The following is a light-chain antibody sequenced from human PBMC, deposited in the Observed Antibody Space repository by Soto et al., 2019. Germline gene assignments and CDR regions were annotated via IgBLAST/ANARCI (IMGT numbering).Light chain of an antibody. CDR3: QQYGSSPRT. Sequence: EIVLTQSPGTLSSSPGERATLSCRTSQYISSSYLAWFQQKPGQAPRLLMYGSSSRATGIPDRFSGSGSGTDFTLTISRLEPEDFAVYYCQQYGSSPRTFGQGTKVDIK. J-gene: IGKJ1*01. V-gene: IGKV3-20*01. CDR1: QYISSSY. CDR2: GSS.